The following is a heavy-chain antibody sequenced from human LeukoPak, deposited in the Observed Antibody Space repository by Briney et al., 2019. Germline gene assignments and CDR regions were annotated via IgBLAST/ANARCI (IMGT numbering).Heavy chain of an antibody. Sequence: PSETLSLTCTVSGYSISIGYYWGWIRPPPGKGLDWIGHMYDNGSTYYNRALRGRGTISLETSKNKLSLNLSSVTAADTAVYYCARGATIFVYMDVWGKGTTVTVSS. CDR3: ARGATIFVYMDV. CDR2: MYDNGST. CDR1: GYSISIGYY. J-gene: IGHJ6*03. V-gene: IGHV4-38-2*02. D-gene: IGHD3-9*01.